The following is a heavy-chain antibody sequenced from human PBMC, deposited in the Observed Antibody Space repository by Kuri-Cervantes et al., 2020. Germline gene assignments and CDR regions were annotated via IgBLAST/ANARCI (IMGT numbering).Heavy chain of an antibody. CDR1: GFSFSSYD. D-gene: IGHD3-3*01. Sequence: GESLKISCAASGFSFSSYDMYWVRQATGKSLEWVSVIYSGGSTYYADSVKGRFTISRDNSKNTLYLQMNSLRAEDTAVYYCARRDVLRFLEWFSHPGDAFDIWGQGTMVTVSS. CDR2: IYSGGST. J-gene: IGHJ3*02. V-gene: IGHV3-66*01. CDR3: ARRDVLRFLEWFSHPGDAFDI.